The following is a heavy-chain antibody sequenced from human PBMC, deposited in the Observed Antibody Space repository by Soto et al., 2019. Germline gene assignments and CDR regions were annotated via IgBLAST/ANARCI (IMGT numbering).Heavy chain of an antibody. V-gene: IGHV4-59*01. Sequence: ETLSLTCTVSGGSMSSYFWSWIRQPPGKGLEWIAYVYYSGSTKHNPSLKSRVIISVDTSKNQFSLKLNSVTAADTAVYYCARVIGGWYGHDYWGPGTLVTVSS. CDR2: VYYSGST. CDR1: GGSMSSYF. J-gene: IGHJ4*02. D-gene: IGHD6-19*01. CDR3: ARVIGGWYGHDY.